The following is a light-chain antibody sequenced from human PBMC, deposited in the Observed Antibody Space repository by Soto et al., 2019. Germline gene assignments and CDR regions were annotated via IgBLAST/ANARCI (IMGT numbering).Light chain of an antibody. CDR1: QIFSISY. Sequence: EIVLTQSPGTLSLSPGERATLSCRASQIFSISYLAWYQQKPGQAPRLLIYGASIRATGIPDRFRGSGSGTDFTLTISRLEPEDFAVYYCQQYGSFPLTFGGGTKVEIK. CDR3: QQYGSFPLT. J-gene: IGKJ4*01. V-gene: IGKV3-20*01. CDR2: GAS.